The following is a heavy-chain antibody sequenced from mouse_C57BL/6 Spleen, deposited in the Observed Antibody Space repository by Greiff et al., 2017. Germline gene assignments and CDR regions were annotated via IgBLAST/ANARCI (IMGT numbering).Heavy chain of an antibody. V-gene: IGHV1-80*01. CDR2: IYPGDGDT. CDR3: ARSDYGSSFDY. CDR1: GYAFSSYW. Sequence: QVQLKQSGAELVKPGASVKISCKASGYAFSSYWMNWVKQRPGKGLEWIGQIYPGDGDTNYNGKFKGKATLTADKSSSTAYMQLSSLTSEDSAVYFCARSDYGSSFDYWGQGTTLTVSS. J-gene: IGHJ2*01. D-gene: IGHD1-1*01.